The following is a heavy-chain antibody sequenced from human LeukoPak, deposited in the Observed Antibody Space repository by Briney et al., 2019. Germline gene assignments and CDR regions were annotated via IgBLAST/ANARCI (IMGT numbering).Heavy chain of an antibody. J-gene: IGHJ4*02. CDR1: GGTFSSYA. D-gene: IGHD2-2*01. Sequence: ASVKVSCKASGGTFSSYAMSWVRQAPGKGLEWVSAISGSGGSTYYADSVKGRFTISRDNSKNTLYLQMNSLRAEDTAVYYCAKALHCSSTSCYFPSYFDYWGQGTLVTVSS. V-gene: IGHV3-23*01. CDR2: ISGSGGST. CDR3: AKALHCSSTSCYFPSYFDY.